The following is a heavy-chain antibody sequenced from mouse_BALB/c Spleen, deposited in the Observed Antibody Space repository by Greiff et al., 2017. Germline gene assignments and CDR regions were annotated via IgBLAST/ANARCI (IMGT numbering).Heavy chain of an antibody. CDR3: ATYGNPHYYAMDY. CDR2: IWGDGST. D-gene: IGHD2-1*01. CDR1: GFSLTGYG. Sequence: VKVVESGPGLVAPSQSLSITCTVSGFSLTGYGVNWVRQPPGKGLEWLGMIWGDGSTDYNSALKSRLSISKDNSKSQVFLKMNSLQTDDTARYYCATYGNPHYYAMDYGGQGTSVTVSS. J-gene: IGHJ4*01. V-gene: IGHV2-6-7*01.